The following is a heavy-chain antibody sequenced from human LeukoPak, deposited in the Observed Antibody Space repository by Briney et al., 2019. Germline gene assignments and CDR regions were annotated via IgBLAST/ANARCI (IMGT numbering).Heavy chain of an antibody. D-gene: IGHD2-8*01. CDR2: IKSKTDGGTT. CDR1: GFTFSNAW. CDR3: ARDNDGKDV. Sequence: GGSLRLSCAASGFTFSNAWMSWVRQAPGKGLEWVGRIKSKTDGGTTDYAAPVKGRFTISRDDSKNTLYLQINSLRAEDTAAYYCARDNDGKDVWGKGTTVIVSS. J-gene: IGHJ6*04. V-gene: IGHV3-15*01.